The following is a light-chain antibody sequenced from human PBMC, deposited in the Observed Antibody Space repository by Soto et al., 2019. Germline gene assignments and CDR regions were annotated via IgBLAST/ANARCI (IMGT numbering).Light chain of an antibody. J-gene: IGLJ2*01. Sequence: QPVLTQSPSASASLGASVKLTCTLSSGHRSYAIAWHQQRPEKGPRYLMKVNNDGSHNKGDGIPDRFSGSSSGAERYLTISSLQSEDEADYYCQTWGAGNVVFGGGTKLTVL. V-gene: IGLV4-69*01. CDR1: SGHRSYA. CDR2: VNNDGSH. CDR3: QTWGAGNVV.